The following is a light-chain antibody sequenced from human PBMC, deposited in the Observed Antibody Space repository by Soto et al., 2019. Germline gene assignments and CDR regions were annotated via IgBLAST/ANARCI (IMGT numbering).Light chain of an antibody. CDR1: SGDIGSYNR. Sequence: QSVLTQPASVSGSPGQSITISCTGTSGDIGSYNRVSWYQQHPGKAPKLIIYEVTDRPSGVSTRFSGSKSGNTASLTISGLQAEDEAEYYCSSYTNINTRACVFGTGTKLTVL. CDR2: EVT. J-gene: IGLJ1*01. V-gene: IGLV2-14*01. CDR3: SSYTNINTRACV.